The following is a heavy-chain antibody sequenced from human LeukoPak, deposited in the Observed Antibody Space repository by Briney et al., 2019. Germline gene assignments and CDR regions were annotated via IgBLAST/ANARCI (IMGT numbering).Heavy chain of an antibody. V-gene: IGHV3-23*01. J-gene: IGHJ4*02. CDR2: ISGSGGST. CDR1: GITFSNYA. D-gene: IGHD2-21*02. CDR3: ARDVEVCRIGACYWTTFDC. Sequence: GGSLRLSCAASGITFSNYAVSWVRQAPGRGLEWVSTISGSGGSTYYADSVKGRFTISRDTASDTVNLQMNSLRAEDTAVYYCARDVEVCRIGACYWTTFDCWGQGTLVTVSS.